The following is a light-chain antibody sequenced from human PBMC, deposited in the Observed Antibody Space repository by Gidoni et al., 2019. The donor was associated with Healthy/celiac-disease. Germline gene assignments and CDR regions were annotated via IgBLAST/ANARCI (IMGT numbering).Light chain of an antibody. J-gene: IGLJ3*02. CDR3: AAWDDSLNGHWV. V-gene: IGLV1-44*01. Sequence: SVLTQLPSASGTPGQRVTISCSGSSSNIGSNTVNWYQQLPGTAPKLLIYSNNQRPSGVPDRFSGSKSGTSASLAISGLQSEDEADYYCAAWDDSLNGHWVFGGGTKLTVL. CDR1: SSNIGSNT. CDR2: SNN.